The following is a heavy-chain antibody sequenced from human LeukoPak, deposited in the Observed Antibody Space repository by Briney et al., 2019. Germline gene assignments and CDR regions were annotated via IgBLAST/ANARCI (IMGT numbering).Heavy chain of an antibody. CDR3: AKDQYYYDSSGYSLDY. Sequence: GGSLRLSCAASGFTFSSYAMSWVRQALGKGLEWVSAISGSGGSTYYADSVKGRFTISRDNSKNTLYLQMNSLRAEDTAVYYCAKDQYYYDSSGYSLDYWGQGTLVTVSS. CDR1: GFTFSSYA. D-gene: IGHD3-22*01. CDR2: ISGSGGST. J-gene: IGHJ4*02. V-gene: IGHV3-23*01.